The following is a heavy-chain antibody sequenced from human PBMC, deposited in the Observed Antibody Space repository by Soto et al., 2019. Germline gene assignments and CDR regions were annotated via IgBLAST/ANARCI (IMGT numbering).Heavy chain of an antibody. Sequence: ASVKVSCKASGYTFTNYYMHWVRQAPGQGLEWMGMISPRGGRTTYPQKFQGRVTMTTDTSTSTVYMELSSLRSEDTAVYYCARFYGSGSYLFDYWGQGTLVTVSS. CDR1: GYTFTNYY. D-gene: IGHD3-10*01. CDR2: ISPRGGRT. CDR3: ARFYGSGSYLFDY. V-gene: IGHV1-46*03. J-gene: IGHJ4*02.